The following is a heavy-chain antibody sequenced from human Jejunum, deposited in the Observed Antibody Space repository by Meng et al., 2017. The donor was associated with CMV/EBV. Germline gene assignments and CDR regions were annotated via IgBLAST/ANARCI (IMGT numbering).Heavy chain of an antibody. CDR2: ISYDGGNE. J-gene: IGHJ4*02. CDR3: ARENDYSNYFDQ. D-gene: IGHD4-11*01. V-gene: IGHV3-30-3*01. Sequence: SGFTFNNYPSHWVRQAPGKGLEWVALISYDGGNEYYADSVKGRFTISRDSSKSTLYLQMNSLRGEDSAIYYCARENDYSNYFDQWGRGTLVTVSS. CDR1: GFTFNNYP.